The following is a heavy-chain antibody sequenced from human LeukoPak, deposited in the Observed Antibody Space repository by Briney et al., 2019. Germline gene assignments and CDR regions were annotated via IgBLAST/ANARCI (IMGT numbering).Heavy chain of an antibody. D-gene: IGHD3-10*01. CDR1: GYTFTDYY. CDR2: INPNSGGT. CDR3: ARGYDMVRGVISPNDY. Sequence: ASVTVSFKASGYTFTDYYMHWVRQAPGQGREGMGWINPNSGGTNYEQKFQGRVTMTRDTSISTAYMELSRLRSDDTAVYYCARGYDMVRGVISPNDYWGQGTLVTVSS. J-gene: IGHJ4*02. V-gene: IGHV1-2*02.